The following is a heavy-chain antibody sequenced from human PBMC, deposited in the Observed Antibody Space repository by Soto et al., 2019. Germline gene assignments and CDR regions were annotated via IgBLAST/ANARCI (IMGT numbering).Heavy chain of an antibody. D-gene: IGHD5-12*01. Sequence: SETLSLTCTVSGGSISSSSYYWGWIRQPPGKGLEWIGSIYYSGSTYYNPSLKSRVTISVDTSKNQFSLKLSSVTAADTAVYYCASLQGGYASTGSAPWGQEPWSPSPQ. CDR1: GGSISSSSYY. CDR3: ASLQGGYASTGSAP. V-gene: IGHV4-39*01. J-gene: IGHJ5*02. CDR2: IYYSGST.